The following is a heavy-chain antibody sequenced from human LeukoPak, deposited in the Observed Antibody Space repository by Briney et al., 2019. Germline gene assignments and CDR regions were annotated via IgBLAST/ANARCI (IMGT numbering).Heavy chain of an antibody. CDR3: ARAPNYCDRSGCYSPGAFDY. V-gene: IGHV4-31*03. CDR1: GGSISSGGYY. D-gene: IGHD3-22*01. J-gene: IGHJ4*02. CDR2: IYYTGST. Sequence: SETLSLTCTVSGGSISSGGYYWSWIRQHPVKGLEWIGYIYYTGSTYYNPSLKSRIIVSVDTSKNQFSLRLSSVNAADTAVYYCARAPNYCDRSGCYSPGAFDYWGQGTLVTVSS.